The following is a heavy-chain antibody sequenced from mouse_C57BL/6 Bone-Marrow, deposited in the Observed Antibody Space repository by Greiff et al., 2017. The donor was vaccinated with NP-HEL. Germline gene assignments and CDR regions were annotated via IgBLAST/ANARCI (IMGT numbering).Heavy chain of an antibody. CDR1: GYTFTNYW. CDR3: ERFFLRWYFDV. CDR2: IYPGGGYT. D-gene: IGHD1-1*01. J-gene: IGHJ1*03. V-gene: IGHV1-63*01. Sequence: QVQLKESGAELVRPGTSVKMSCKASGYTFTNYWIGWAKQRPGHGLEWIGDIYPGGGYTNYNEKFKGKATLTADKSSSTTYMQFSSLTSEDSAIYYCERFFLRWYFDVWGTGTTVTVSS.